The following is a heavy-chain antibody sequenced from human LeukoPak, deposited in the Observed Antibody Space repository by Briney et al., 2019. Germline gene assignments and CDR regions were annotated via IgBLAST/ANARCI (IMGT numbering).Heavy chain of an antibody. V-gene: IGHV4-30-2*01. J-gene: IGHJ4*02. CDR3: ARGFTDTARERPFDY. D-gene: IGHD5-18*01. CDR1: GGSISSGGYS. CDR2: IYHSGST. Sequence: SQTLSLTCAVSGGSISSGGYSWSWIRQPPGKGLEWIGYIYHSGSTYYNPSLKSRVTISVDRSKNQFSLKLSSVTAADTAVYYCARGFTDTARERPFDYWGQGTLVTVSS.